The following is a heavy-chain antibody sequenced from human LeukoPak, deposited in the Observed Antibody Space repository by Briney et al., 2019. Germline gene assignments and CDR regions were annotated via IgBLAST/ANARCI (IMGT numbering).Heavy chain of an antibody. Sequence: PGGSLRLSCAASGFTFSSYWMTWVRQAPGKGLEWVANIKQDGSEKYYVDSVKGRFTISRDNAKNSLYLQMNSLRAEDTAVYYCARVQWELRGVGSYFDYWGQGTLVTVFS. J-gene: IGHJ4*02. CDR1: GFTFSSYW. CDR3: ARVQWELRGVGSYFDY. V-gene: IGHV3-7*01. CDR2: IKQDGSEK. D-gene: IGHD1-26*01.